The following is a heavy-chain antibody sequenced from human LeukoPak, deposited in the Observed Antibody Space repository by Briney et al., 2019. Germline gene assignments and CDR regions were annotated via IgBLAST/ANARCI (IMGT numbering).Heavy chain of an antibody. V-gene: IGHV3-43D*03. CDR3: AKDIRGSTSWYGLDY. CDR1: GFTFDDYA. Sequence: PGGSLRLSCAASGFTFDDYAMHWVRHAPGKDLEWVSLISWDGGSTYYADSVKGRFTISRDNSKNSLYLQMNSLRAEDTALYYCAKDIRGSTSWYGLDYWGQGTLVTVSS. J-gene: IGHJ4*02. CDR2: ISWDGGST. D-gene: IGHD6-13*01.